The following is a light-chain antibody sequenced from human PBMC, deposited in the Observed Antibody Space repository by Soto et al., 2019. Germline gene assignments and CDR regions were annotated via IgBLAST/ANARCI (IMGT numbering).Light chain of an antibody. CDR1: SGHSSYI. CDR3: ETWDSNRRV. Sequence: QLVLTQSSSASASLGSLVKLTCTLSSGHSSYIIAWHQQQPGKAPRYLMKLEGSGSYNKGSGVPDRFSGSSSGADRYLTISNLQFEDEADYYCETWDSNRRVFGGGTKLTVL. J-gene: IGLJ3*02. V-gene: IGLV4-60*02. CDR2: LEGSGSY.